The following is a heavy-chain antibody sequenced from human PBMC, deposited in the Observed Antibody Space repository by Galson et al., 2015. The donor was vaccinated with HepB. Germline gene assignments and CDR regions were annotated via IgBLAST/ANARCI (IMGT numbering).Heavy chain of an antibody. CDR1: GFAFSSDG. CDR3: AKGVIAARPVVEAVGDY. Sequence: SLRLSCAASGFAFSSDGMHWVRQAPGKGLEWVAVISYDGSNKYYADSVKGRFTISRDNSKNTLYLQMNSLRAEDTAVYYCAKGVIAARPVVEAVGDYWGQGTLVTVSS. CDR2: ISYDGSNK. J-gene: IGHJ4*02. D-gene: IGHD6-6*01. V-gene: IGHV3-30*18.